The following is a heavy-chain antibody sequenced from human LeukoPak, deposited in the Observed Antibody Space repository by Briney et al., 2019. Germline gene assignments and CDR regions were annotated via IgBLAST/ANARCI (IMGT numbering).Heavy chain of an antibody. J-gene: IGHJ5*02. V-gene: IGHV4-39*01. Sequence: KASETLSLTCAVSGGSISSSSYYWGWIRQPPGKGLEWIGSIYYSGSTYYNPSLKSRVTISVDTSKNQFSLKLSSVTAADTAVYYCARHKYNLVLLNWFDPWGQGTLVIVSS. D-gene: IGHD1-14*01. CDR2: IYYSGST. CDR1: GGSISSSSYY. CDR3: ARHKYNLVLLNWFDP.